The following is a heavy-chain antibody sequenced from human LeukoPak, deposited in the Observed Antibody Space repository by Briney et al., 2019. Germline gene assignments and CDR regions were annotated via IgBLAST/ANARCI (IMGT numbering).Heavy chain of an antibody. CDR2: IWYDGSNK. J-gene: IGHJ6*02. CDR1: GFTFSTYG. D-gene: IGHD3-9*01. Sequence: GGSLRLSCAASGFTFSTYGMHWVRQAPGKGLEWVAVIWYDGSNKYYADSVKGRFTISRDNSKNTLYLQMNSLRAEDTAVYYCVKDQLPYYDILTGYYPPGGYYGMDVWGQGTTVTVSS. CDR3: VKDQLPYYDILTGYYPPGGYYGMDV. V-gene: IGHV3-33*06.